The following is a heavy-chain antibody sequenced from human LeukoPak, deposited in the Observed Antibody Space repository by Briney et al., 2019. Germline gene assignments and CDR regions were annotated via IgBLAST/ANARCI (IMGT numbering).Heavy chain of an antibody. Sequence: GGSLRLSCAASGFTFSSYAMHWVRQAPGKGLEWVAVISYGGSNKYYADSVKGRFTISRDNSKNTLYLQMNSLRAEDTAVYYCARDPRYCSSTSCYKAFDYWGQGTLVTVSS. D-gene: IGHD2-2*02. CDR3: ARDPRYCSSTSCYKAFDY. CDR1: GFTFSSYA. J-gene: IGHJ4*02. V-gene: IGHV3-30-3*01. CDR2: ISYGGSNK.